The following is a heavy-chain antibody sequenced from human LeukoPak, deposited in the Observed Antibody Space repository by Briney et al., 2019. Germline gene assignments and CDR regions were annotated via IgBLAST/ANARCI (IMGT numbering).Heavy chain of an antibody. Sequence: SETLSLTCAVYGGSFSGYYWSWIRQPPGKGLEWIGEINHSGSTNYNPSLKSRVTISVDTSKNQFSLKLSSVTAADTAVYYCARQEEIRRAFDIWGQGTRVTVSS. CDR1: GGSFSGYY. CDR3: ARQEEIRRAFDI. V-gene: IGHV4-34*01. D-gene: IGHD5-24*01. J-gene: IGHJ3*02. CDR2: INHSGST.